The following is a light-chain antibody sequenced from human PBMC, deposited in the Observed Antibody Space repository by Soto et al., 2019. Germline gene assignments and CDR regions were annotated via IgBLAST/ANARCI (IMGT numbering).Light chain of an antibody. V-gene: IGLV4-69*01. J-gene: IGLJ2*01. CDR2: LNSDGSH. Sequence: QLVLTQSPSASAPLGASVKLTCTLSSGHSSNAIAWHQQQPEKGPRYLMNLNSDGSHNKGDGIPDRFSGSSSGAERYLTISTLQSEDEADYYCQTSGTDIGHVVFGGGTKVTVL. CDR1: SGHSSNA. CDR3: QTSGTDIGHVV.